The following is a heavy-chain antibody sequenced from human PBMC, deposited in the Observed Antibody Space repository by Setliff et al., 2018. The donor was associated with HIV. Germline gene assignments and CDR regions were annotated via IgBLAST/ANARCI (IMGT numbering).Heavy chain of an antibody. Sequence: ASVKVSCKASGYTFTNYDINWVRQATGQALEWMGWMNPNSGSTGYAQKFQGRVTITRNTSISTAYMEMSSLRSEDTAVYYCARADSSNWYHVDYWGQGTLVTVSS. CDR3: ARADSSNWYHVDY. CDR2: MNPNSGST. D-gene: IGHD6-13*01. J-gene: IGHJ4*02. CDR1: GYTFTNYD. V-gene: IGHV1-8*01.